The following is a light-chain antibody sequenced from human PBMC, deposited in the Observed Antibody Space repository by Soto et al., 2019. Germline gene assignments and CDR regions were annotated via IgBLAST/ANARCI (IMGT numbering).Light chain of an antibody. V-gene: IGKV3-11*01. CDR2: DAS. Sequence: IVLPQSPATLSFSPGEKATLSCRASQSVSSYLAWYQQKPGQAPRLLIYDASNRATGIPARFSGSGSGTDFTLTISSLEPEDFAVYYCQQRSNWSFGQGTRLEIK. CDR3: QQRSNWS. J-gene: IGKJ5*01. CDR1: QSVSSY.